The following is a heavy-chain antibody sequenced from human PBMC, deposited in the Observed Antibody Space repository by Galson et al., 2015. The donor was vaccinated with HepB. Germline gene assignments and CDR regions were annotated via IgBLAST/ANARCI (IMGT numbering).Heavy chain of an antibody. Sequence: SLRLSCAASGFTFSSYGMHWVRQAPGKGLEWVAVIWYDGSNKYYAVSVKGRFTISRDNSKNTLYLQMNSLRAEDTAVYYCARDRHGSQNDYWGQGTLVTVTS. D-gene: IGHD3-10*01. V-gene: IGHV3-33*01. CDR3: ARDRHGSQNDY. CDR1: GFTFSSYG. CDR2: IWYDGSNK. J-gene: IGHJ4*02.